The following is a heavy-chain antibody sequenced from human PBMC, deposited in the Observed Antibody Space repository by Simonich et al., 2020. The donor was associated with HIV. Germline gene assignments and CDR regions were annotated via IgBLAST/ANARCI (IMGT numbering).Heavy chain of an antibody. CDR2: INPKSCGK. D-gene: IGHD3-3*01. J-gene: IGHJ5*02. Sequence: QEQLVQSGAEVKKPGASVKVSCEASGYTFTGYYIHWVRQAPGQGLEWKGRINPKSCGKNYAQKFQGRVTMTRDTSISTAYMELSRLRSDDTAVYYCARDPNSSGYYTGGWFDPWGQGTLVTVFS. CDR3: ARDPNSSGYYTGGWFDP. CDR1: GYTFTGYY. V-gene: IGHV1-2*06.